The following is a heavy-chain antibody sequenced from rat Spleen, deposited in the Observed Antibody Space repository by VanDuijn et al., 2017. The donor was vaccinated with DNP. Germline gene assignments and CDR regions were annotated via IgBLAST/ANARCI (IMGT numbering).Heavy chain of an antibody. CDR1: GFTFNNYW. D-gene: IGHD1-3*01. CDR2: ISSSGGST. J-gene: IGHJ1*01. V-gene: IGHV5-31*01. Sequence: EVQLVESGGDLVQPGRSLKLSCVASGFTFNNYWMTWIRQVPGKGLEWVASISSSGGSTYHPDSVKGRFTISRDDAKSSLYLQMSKLGSEDTATYYCARHGRVTTVATYWYFDFWGPGTMVTVSS. CDR3: ARHGRVTTVATYWYFDF.